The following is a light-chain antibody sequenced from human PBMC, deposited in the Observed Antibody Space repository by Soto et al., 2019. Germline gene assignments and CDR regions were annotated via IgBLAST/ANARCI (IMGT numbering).Light chain of an antibody. CDR3: CSYAGSSTPVV. CDR2: EGS. CDR1: SSDVGSYNL. J-gene: IGLJ2*01. V-gene: IGLV2-23*01. Sequence: QSVLTQPASVSGSPGQSITISCTGTSSDVGSYNLVSWYQQHPGKAPKLMIYEGSKRPSGVSNRFSGSKSGNTASLTISGLPAEDEADYYCCSYAGSSTPVVFGVGTQLTVL.